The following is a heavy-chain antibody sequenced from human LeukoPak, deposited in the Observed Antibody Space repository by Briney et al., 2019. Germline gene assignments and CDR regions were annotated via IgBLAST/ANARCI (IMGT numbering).Heavy chain of an antibody. D-gene: IGHD2-8*01. Sequence: GSLRLSCAASGFTLSSYAMSWVRQAPGKGLEWVSAITASGGSTYYADSVKGRFTISRDNSKNTLYLQMNSLRAEDTAVYYCAKATSLIGLYFDYWGQGTLVTVSS. CDR2: ITASGGST. J-gene: IGHJ4*02. CDR1: GFTLSSYA. CDR3: AKATSLIGLYFDY. V-gene: IGHV3-23*01.